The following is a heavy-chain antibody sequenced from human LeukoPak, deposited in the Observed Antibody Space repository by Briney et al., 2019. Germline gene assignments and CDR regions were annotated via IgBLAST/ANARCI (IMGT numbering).Heavy chain of an antibody. J-gene: IGHJ6*03. CDR1: GFTFSCYS. D-gene: IGHD6-19*01. CDR3: ARGRQLLRTDMDV. Sequence: PGGPLRLSCAASGFTFSCYSMNWVRQATGKGLEGVSYISSSSSTIYYADSVKGRFTIPRDNAKNSLYLQMNSLRAEDTAVYYCARGRQLLRTDMDVWGKGTTVTVSS. CDR2: ISSSSSTI. V-gene: IGHV3-48*01.